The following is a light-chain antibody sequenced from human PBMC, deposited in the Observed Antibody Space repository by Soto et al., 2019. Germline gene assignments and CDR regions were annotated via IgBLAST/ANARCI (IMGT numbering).Light chain of an antibody. CDR1: QGIRYD. V-gene: IGKV1-6*01. CDR3: LQDYSYPWT. Sequence: AIQMTQSPSSLSASVGDRVTITCRASQGIRYDLGWYQQKPGKAPKLLIYASSSLQSGVPSRFSGSGSGTDFTLTISSRQPEDFATYYCLQDYSYPWTFGQGTKVEIK. J-gene: IGKJ1*01. CDR2: ASS.